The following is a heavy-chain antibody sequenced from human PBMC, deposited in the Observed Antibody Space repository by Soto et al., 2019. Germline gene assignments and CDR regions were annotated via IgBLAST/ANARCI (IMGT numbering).Heavy chain of an antibody. J-gene: IGHJ6*02. D-gene: IGHD3-3*01. Sequence: ASVKVSCKASGYTFTSYDINWVRQATGQGLEWMGWMNPNSGNTGYAQKFQGGVTMTRNTSISTAYMELSSLRSEDTAVYYCARGLSYYDFWSGYSRGIMDVWGQGTTVTVSS. CDR1: GYTFTSYD. CDR2: MNPNSGNT. CDR3: ARGLSYYDFWSGYSRGIMDV. V-gene: IGHV1-8*01.